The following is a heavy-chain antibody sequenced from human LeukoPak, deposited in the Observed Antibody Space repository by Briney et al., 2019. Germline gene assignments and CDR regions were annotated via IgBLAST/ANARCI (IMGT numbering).Heavy chain of an antibody. CDR3: AKVPLVLRYFDWLSPGYFDY. CDR1: GFTFSSYA. CDR2: ISGSGGST. Sequence: GGSLRLSCAASGFTFSSYAMSWVRQAPGKGLEWVSAISGSGGSTYYADSVKGRFTISRDNSKITLYLQMNSLRAEDTAVYYCAKVPLVLRYFDWLSPGYFDYWGQGTLVTVSS. J-gene: IGHJ4*02. D-gene: IGHD3-9*01. V-gene: IGHV3-23*01.